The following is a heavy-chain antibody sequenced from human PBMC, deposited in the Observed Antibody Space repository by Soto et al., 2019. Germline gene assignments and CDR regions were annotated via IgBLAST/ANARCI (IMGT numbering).Heavy chain of an antibody. CDR2: IYYSGST. J-gene: IGHJ3*02. CDR1: GGSISSYY. Sequence: SETLSLTCTVSGGSISSYYWSWIRQHPGKGLEWIGYIYYSGSTYYNPSLKSRVTISVDTSKNQFSLKLSSVAAADTAVYYCAKGNLETDGSSGYYPFAFDIWGKGTMVTVSS. D-gene: IGHD3-22*01. V-gene: IGHV4-59*06. CDR3: AKGNLETDGSSGYYPFAFDI.